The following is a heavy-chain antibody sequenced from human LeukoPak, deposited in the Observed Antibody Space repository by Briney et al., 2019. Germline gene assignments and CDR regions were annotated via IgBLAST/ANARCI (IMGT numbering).Heavy chain of an antibody. J-gene: IGHJ4*02. D-gene: IGHD2/OR15-2a*01. Sequence: GGSLRLSCAASGLIFSGSSMHWVRQAPGKGLEWVSFIRFDATNKYYAASVKGRFTISRDNSNNTLFLQLNDLRTEDTATYFCAKEQYPGYFDYWGQGTLVTVSS. V-gene: IGHV3-30*02. CDR2: IRFDATNK. CDR3: AKEQYPGYFDY. CDR1: GLIFSGSS.